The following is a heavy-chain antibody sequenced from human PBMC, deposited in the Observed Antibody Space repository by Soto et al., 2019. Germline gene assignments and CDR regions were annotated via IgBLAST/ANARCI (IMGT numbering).Heavy chain of an antibody. V-gene: IGHV4-59*01. CDR2: VYYTGST. CDR1: GGSFSGYY. D-gene: IGHD3-3*01. Sequence: SLTCAVYGGSFSGYYWSWIRQPPGKGLEWIGYVYYTGSTNYNPSLHSRVTISVDTSKNQFSLTLSSVTAADTAVYYCARGDGFWSGYSYLNYWGQGTPVTVSS. J-gene: IGHJ4*02. CDR3: ARGDGFWSGYSYLNY.